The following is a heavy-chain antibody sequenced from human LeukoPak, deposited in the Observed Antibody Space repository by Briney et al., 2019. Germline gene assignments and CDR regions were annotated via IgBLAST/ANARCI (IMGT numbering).Heavy chain of an antibody. V-gene: IGHV4-34*01. D-gene: IGHD6-19*01. J-gene: IGHJ1*01. Sequence: SETLSLTCGVYGGSFSGYYWSWIRQPPGKGLEWIGEINHSGSTKYNPTLKSRVTISVDTSKNQLSLKLSSVTAADTAVYYCAREPYNSGWYAGYFQHWGQGTLVTVSS. CDR2: INHSGST. CDR3: AREPYNSGWYAGYFQH. CDR1: GGSFSGYY.